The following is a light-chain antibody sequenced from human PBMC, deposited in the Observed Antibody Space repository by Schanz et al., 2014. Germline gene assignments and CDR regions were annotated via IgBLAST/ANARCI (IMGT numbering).Light chain of an antibody. CDR2: DAS. CDR3: QQYDNWWT. V-gene: IGKV3D-20*01. CDR1: QSVRSTS. J-gene: IGKJ1*01. Sequence: EIVLTQSPGTLSLSPGDRATFSCRASQSVRSTSFAWYQQKPGLAPRLLIYDASTRATGIPDRFSGSGSGTEFTLTISSLQSEDIVVYYCQQYDNWWTFGPGTKVEV.